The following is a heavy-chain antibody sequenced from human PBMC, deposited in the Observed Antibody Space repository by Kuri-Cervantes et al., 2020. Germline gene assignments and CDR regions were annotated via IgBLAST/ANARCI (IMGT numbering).Heavy chain of an antibody. CDR3: ARDRHYNSGTYWKIDAFDI. V-gene: IGHV3-11*04. CDR2: ISSSGGTR. CDR1: GFTFSDYY. J-gene: IGHJ3*02. Sequence: GESLKISCAASGFTFSDYYLTWIRQAPGKGLEWVSYISSSGGTRYYADSVKGRFTISRDNAKNSLYLQMNSLRAEDTAVYYCARDRHYNSGTYWKIDAFDIWGQGTMVTVSS. D-gene: IGHD3-10*01.